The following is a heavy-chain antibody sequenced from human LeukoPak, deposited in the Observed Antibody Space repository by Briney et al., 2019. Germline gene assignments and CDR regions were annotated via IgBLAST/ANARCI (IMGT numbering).Heavy chain of an antibody. CDR3: AKAVAVALDY. V-gene: IGHV3-23*01. Sequence: GGSLRLSCAASGFIFSDFDMSWVRQAPGKGLEWVSAISHSGRSTYYADSVKGRFTISRDNSKNTLYLEMNSLRADDTAVYYCAKAVAVALDYWGQGTLVTVSA. CDR2: ISHSGRST. J-gene: IGHJ4*02. CDR1: GFIFSDFD. D-gene: IGHD6-19*01.